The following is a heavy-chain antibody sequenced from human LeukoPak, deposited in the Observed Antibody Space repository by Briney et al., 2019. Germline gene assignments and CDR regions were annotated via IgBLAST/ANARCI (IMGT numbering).Heavy chain of an antibody. Sequence: PSVTQSLICTVSVRSISSGGYYWSWIRQPAGKGLELIGRVYTSGRSNYSASRMSRVCISVVKYKYQFSLKLSFVTAADTDVYYHARGGLRDGSNYLDYWGQGTLVTVSS. J-gene: IGHJ4*02. D-gene: IGHD2-15*01. V-gene: IGHV4-61*02. CDR1: VRSISSGGYY. CDR3: ARGGLRDGSNYLDY. CDR2: VYTSGRS.